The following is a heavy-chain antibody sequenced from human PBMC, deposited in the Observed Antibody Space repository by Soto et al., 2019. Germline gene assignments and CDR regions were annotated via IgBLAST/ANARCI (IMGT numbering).Heavy chain of an antibody. CDR1: GGSFSGYY. CDR3: ARDNGYSYGYTLDH. Sequence: PSETLSLTCAVYGGSFSGYYWSWIRQPPGKGLEWIGEINHSGSTYYNPSLKSRVTISVDTSKNQFSLRLSSVTAADTAVYYCARDNGYSYGYTLDHWGQGTLVTVSS. V-gene: IGHV4-34*01. CDR2: INHSGST. D-gene: IGHD5-18*01. J-gene: IGHJ4*02.